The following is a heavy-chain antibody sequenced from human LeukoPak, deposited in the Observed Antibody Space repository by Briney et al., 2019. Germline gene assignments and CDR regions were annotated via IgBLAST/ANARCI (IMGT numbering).Heavy chain of an antibody. V-gene: IGHV3-7*04. J-gene: IGHJ4*02. CDR2: IKQGGSER. CDR1: GFTCSSHW. CDR3: ARDTRGVFDY. Sequence: GGSLRLSCAASGFTCSSHWLCWLRQAPGKGLEWVANIKQGGSERYYVDSVKGRFTISRDNAKNSLYLQMNSLRAEDTAVYYCARDTRGVFDYWGQGTLVTVSS. D-gene: IGHD3-10*01.